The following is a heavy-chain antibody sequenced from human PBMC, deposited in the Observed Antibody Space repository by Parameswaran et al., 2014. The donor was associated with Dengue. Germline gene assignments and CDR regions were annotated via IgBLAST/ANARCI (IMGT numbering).Heavy chain of an antibody. V-gene: IGHV3-53*01. CDR3: VFRSFDY. D-gene: IGHD2-21*01. Sequence: VRQMPGKGLEWVSVIYSGGSTYYADSVKGRFTISRDNSKNTLYLQMNSLRAEDTAVYYCVFRSFDYWGQGTLVTVSS. CDR2: IYSGGST. J-gene: IGHJ4*02.